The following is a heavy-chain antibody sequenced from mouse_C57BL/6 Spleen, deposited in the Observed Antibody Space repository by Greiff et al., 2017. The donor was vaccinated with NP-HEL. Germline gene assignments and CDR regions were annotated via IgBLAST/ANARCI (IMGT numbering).Heavy chain of an antibody. J-gene: IGHJ1*03. CDR3: ARRITTVVAPYFDV. CDR1: GYAFSSYW. D-gene: IGHD1-1*01. CDR2: IYPGDGDT. V-gene: IGHV1-80*01. Sequence: VQLQQSGAELVKPGASVKISCKASGYAFSSYWMNWVKQRPGKGLEWIGQIYPGDGDTNYNGKFKGKATLTADKSSSTAYMQLSSLTSEDSAVYFCARRITTVVAPYFDVWGTGTTVTVSS.